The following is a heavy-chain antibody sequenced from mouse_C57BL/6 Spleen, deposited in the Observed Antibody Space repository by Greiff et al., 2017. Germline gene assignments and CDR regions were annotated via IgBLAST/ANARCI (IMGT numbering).Heavy chain of an antibody. CDR2: ISDGGSYT. Sequence: VKVVESGGGLVKPGGSLKLSCAASGFTFSSYAMSWVRQTPEKRLEWVATISDGGSYTYYPDNVKGRFTISRDNTKDNLYLQMSHLKSEDTAMYYCARGDYLDYWGQGTTLTVSA. CDR1: GFTFSSYA. V-gene: IGHV5-4*03. CDR3: ARGDYLDY. J-gene: IGHJ2*01.